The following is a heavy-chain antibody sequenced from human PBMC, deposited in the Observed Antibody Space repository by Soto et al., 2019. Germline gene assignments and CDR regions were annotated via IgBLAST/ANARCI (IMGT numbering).Heavy chain of an antibody. CDR1: GFTFDDYA. CDR2: ISWNSGSI. J-gene: IGHJ4*02. Sequence: PGGSLRLSCAASGFTFDDYAMHWVRQAPGKGLEWVSGISWNSGSIGYADSVKGRFTISRDNAKNSLYLQMNSLRAEDTALYYCAKAGVLRSKVGYFDYWGQGTLVTVSS. D-gene: IGHD4-17*01. CDR3: AKAGVLRSKVGYFDY. V-gene: IGHV3-9*01.